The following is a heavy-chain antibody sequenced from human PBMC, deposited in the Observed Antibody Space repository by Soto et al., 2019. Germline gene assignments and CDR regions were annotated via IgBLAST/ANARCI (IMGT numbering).Heavy chain of an antibody. V-gene: IGHV4-31*03. D-gene: IGHD3-22*01. CDR1: GGSISSGCYY. Sequence: SETLSLTCTVSGGSISSGCYYWSWIRQHPGKGLEWIGYIYYSGSTYYNPSLKSRVTISVDTSKNQFSLKLSSVTAADTAVYYCARDRSYDSSGYYPSHNWFDPWGQGTLVTVSS. CDR2: IYYSGST. J-gene: IGHJ5*02. CDR3: ARDRSYDSSGYYPSHNWFDP.